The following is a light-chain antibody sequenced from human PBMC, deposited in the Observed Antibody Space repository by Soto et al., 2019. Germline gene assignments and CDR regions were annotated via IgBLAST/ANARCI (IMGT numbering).Light chain of an antibody. CDR3: AAWDVSLNGWV. J-gene: IGLJ3*02. CDR2: SSN. Sequence: QSALTQPPSASGTPGQRVTISCSGSNSNIGPYTVNWFRQVPGTAPSLLIFSSNQRPSGVSDRFSGSKSDTSASLAISGLQSEDEADYYCAAWDVSLNGWVFGGGTKSPS. V-gene: IGLV1-44*01. CDR1: NSNIGPYT.